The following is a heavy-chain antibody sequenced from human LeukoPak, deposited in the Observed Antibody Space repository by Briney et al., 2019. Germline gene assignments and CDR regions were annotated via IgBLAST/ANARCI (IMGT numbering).Heavy chain of an antibody. Sequence: ASVKVSCKASGYTFTGYYMHWVRQAPGQGLEWMGWISPNSGGTNYAQKFQGRVTMTRDTSISTAYMELSRLRSDDTAVYYCARSIAAAGTGWFDPWGQGTLVTVSS. CDR2: ISPNSGGT. V-gene: IGHV1-2*02. J-gene: IGHJ5*02. CDR1: GYTFTGYY. CDR3: ARSIAAAGTGWFDP. D-gene: IGHD6-13*01.